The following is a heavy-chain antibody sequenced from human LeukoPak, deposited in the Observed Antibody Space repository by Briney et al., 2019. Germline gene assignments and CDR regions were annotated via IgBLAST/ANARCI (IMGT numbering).Heavy chain of an antibody. Sequence: GASVSVSCTASGYTFTGYYMHWVRQAPGQGLEWMGWINPNSGCTNYAQKFQGRVTMTRDTSISTAYMELSRLRSDDSAVYYCAGVTSSGTTAWYFDYWGQGTLVTVSS. J-gene: IGHJ4*02. CDR2: INPNSGCT. CDR3: AGVTSSGTTAWYFDY. D-gene: IGHD1-7*01. V-gene: IGHV1-2*02. CDR1: GYTFTGYY.